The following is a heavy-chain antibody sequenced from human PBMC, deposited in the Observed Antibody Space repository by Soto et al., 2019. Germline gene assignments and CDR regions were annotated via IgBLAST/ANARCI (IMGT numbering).Heavy chain of an antibody. CDR3: LKSLRDYGMDV. V-gene: IGHV3-11*06. CDR2: ISSSSSYT. CDR1: GFTFSDYY. Sequence: PGGSLRLSCAASGFTFSDYYMSWIRQAPGKGLEWVSYISSSSSYTNYADSVKGRFTISRDNAKNSLYLQMNSLRAEDTAVYYCLKSLRDYGMDVWGQGTTVTVSS. D-gene: IGHD3-9*01. J-gene: IGHJ6*02.